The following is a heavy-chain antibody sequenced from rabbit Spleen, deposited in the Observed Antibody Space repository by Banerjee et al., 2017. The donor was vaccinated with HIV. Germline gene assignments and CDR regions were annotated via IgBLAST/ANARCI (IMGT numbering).Heavy chain of an antibody. D-gene: IGHD4-1*01. CDR1: GFSFSSRYY. CDR2: IYSGSSGDT. V-gene: IGHV1S40*01. CDR3: ARETSSGWGVVSYYFNL. J-gene: IGHJ4*01. Sequence: QSLEESGGDLVKPGASLTLTCTASGFSFSSRYYMCCVRQAPGKGLEWIACIYSGSSGDTYYASWAKGRFTISKTSSTTVTLQMTSLTAADTATYFCARETSSGWGVVSYYFNLWGPGTLVTVS.